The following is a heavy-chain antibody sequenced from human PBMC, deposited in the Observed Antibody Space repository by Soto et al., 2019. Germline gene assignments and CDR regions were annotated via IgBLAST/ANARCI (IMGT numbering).Heavy chain of an antibody. J-gene: IGHJ4*02. CDR2: ISGSGGST. Sequence: EVQLLESGGGLVQRGGSLRLSCAASGFTFSRYAMSWVRQAPGKGLEWVSAISGSGGSTYYADSVKGRFTISRDNSKNTLYLQMNSLRAEDTAVYYCAKDYYDSSGYYSGAFDYWGQGTLVTVSS. CDR3: AKDYYDSSGYYSGAFDY. D-gene: IGHD3-22*01. CDR1: GFTFSRYA. V-gene: IGHV3-23*01.